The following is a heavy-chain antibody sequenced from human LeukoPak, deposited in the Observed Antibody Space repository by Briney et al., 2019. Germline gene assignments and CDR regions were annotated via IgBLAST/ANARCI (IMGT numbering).Heavy chain of an antibody. CDR1: GFTFSSYG. J-gene: IGHJ6*03. Sequence: PGGSLRLSCAASGFTFSSYGMHWVRQAPGKGLEWVSNIGTSSTTIYYGDSVKGRFTISRDNAKNSLYLQMNSLRADDTAVYYCARFAAGGSYYYYMDVWGKGTTVTVSS. D-gene: IGHD6-25*01. CDR3: ARFAAGGSYYYYMDV. CDR2: IGTSSTTI. V-gene: IGHV3-48*01.